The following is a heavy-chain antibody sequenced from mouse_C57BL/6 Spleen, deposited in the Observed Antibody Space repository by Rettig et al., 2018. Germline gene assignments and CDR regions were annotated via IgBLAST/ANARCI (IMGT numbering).Heavy chain of an antibody. Sequence: EVQLQQSGPELVKPGASVKISCKASGYSFTGYYMNWVKQSPEKSLEWIGEINPSTGGTTYNQKFKAKATLTVDKSSSTAYMQLKSLTSEDSAVYYCAGIYHDDDGDFDYWGQGTTLTVSS. CDR1: GYSFTGYY. CDR2: INPSTGGT. V-gene: IGHV1-42*01. J-gene: IGHJ2*01. CDR3: AGIYHDDDGDFDY. D-gene: IGHD2-4*01.